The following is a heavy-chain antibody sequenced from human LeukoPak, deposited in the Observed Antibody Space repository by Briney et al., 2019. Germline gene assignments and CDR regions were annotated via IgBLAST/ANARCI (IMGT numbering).Heavy chain of an antibody. CDR3: AKGGRYYYYYMDV. Sequence: GGSLRLSCAASGFTFSSYAKSWVRQAPGKGLEWVSAISGSGGSTYYADSVKGRFTISRDNSKNTLYLQMNSLRAEDTAVYYCAKGGRYYYYYMDVWGKGTTVTVSS. V-gene: IGHV3-23*01. J-gene: IGHJ6*03. CDR1: GFTFSSYA. CDR2: ISGSGGST.